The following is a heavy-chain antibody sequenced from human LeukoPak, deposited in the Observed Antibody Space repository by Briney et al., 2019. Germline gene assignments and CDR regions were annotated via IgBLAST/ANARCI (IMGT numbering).Heavy chain of an antibody. D-gene: IGHD2-15*01. CDR3: ARNTCSGGSCFLHF. J-gene: IGHJ4*02. CDR1: GGSISSYY. CDR2: IYTSGST. V-gene: IGHV4-4*07. Sequence: SETLSLTCTVSGGSISSYYWSWIRQPAGKGLEWIGRIYTSGSTNYNPSLKSRVTISLDTSKNHFSLRLSSVTAADTAAYYCARNTCSGGSCFLHFWGQGTLVTVSS.